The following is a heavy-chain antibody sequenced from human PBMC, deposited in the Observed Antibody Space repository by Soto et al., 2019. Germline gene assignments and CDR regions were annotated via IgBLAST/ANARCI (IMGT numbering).Heavy chain of an antibody. CDR1: GFTFTSYS. CDR3: AKRSPSGTYYFDY. J-gene: IGHJ4*02. Sequence: GALRLSLAAPGFTFTSYSMTVVPPCPRKGLEWVSSIGTTTGDLLYADSVKGRFTISRDNSRNTLYLQMNSLRNEDTAIYYCAKRSPSGTYYFDYWGQGALVTVSS. CDR2: IGTTTGDL. D-gene: IGHD1-26*01. V-gene: IGHV3-23*01.